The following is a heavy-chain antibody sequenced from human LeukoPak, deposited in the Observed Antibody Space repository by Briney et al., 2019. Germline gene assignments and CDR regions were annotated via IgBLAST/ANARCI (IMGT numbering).Heavy chain of an antibody. CDR3: ARDGT. CDR1: GFTFSDYT. Sequence: GGSLRLSCATSGFTFSDYTMNWVGQAPGKGLEWVSFISASATSIYYADSVRGRFTISRDNAKSSLYLQMNSLRVEDTAVYYCARDGTWGPGTLVTVSS. CDR2: ISASATSI. J-gene: IGHJ5*02. V-gene: IGHV3-21*01. D-gene: IGHD1-26*01.